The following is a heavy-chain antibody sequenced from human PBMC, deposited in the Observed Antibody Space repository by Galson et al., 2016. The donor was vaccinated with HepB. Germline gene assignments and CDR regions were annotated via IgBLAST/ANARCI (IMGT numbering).Heavy chain of an antibody. Sequence: SLRLSCAASGFTFSSYWMHWVRQAPGRGLVWVSRINNDGSNRRYADSVKGRFTISRDSAKNTLYLQMIRLRAEDTAVYYCVRGRDCTTTSCYDRPLDYWGQGALVTVSS. D-gene: IGHD2-2*01. J-gene: IGHJ4*02. CDR2: INNDGSNR. CDR3: VRGRDCTTTSCYDRPLDY. CDR1: GFTFSSYW. V-gene: IGHV3-74*01.